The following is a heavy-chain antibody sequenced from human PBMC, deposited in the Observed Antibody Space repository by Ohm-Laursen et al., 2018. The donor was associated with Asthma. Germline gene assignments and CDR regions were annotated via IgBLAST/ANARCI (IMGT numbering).Heavy chain of an antibody. Sequence: SSLRLSCTASGFTFVDFAMHWVRQGPGKGLEWISSIDSQSDSYVDSVKGRFTISRDNAKNSVYLQMNSLRVEDTAFYYCVKDSKLGLNAAGGSFESWGQGSLVTVSS. CDR3: VKDSKLGLNAAGGSFES. J-gene: IGHJ4*02. CDR2: IDSQSDS. CDR1: GFTFVDFA. V-gene: IGHV3-9*01. D-gene: IGHD6-13*01.